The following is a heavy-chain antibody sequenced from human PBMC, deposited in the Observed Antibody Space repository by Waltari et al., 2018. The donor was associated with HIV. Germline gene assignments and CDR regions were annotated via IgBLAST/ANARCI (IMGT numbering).Heavy chain of an antibody. D-gene: IGHD3-22*01. CDR3: ARDYYDSSGSSYGMDV. V-gene: IGHV4-59*01. Sequence: QVQLQESGPGLVKPSETLSLTCTVSGGSISSYYWSWIRQPPGKGLEWIGYIYSSGSTNSNPSLRSRVTISVDTSKNQFSLKLSSVTAADTAVYYCARDYYDSSGSSYGMDVWGQGTTVTVSS. CDR1: GGSISSYY. CDR2: IYSSGST. J-gene: IGHJ6*02.